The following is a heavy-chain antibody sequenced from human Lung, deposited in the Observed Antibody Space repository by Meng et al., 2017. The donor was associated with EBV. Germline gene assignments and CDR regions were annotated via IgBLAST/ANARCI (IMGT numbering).Heavy chain of an antibody. D-gene: IGHD2-2*01. Sequence: VQRAESGPGLVTPSGTLSLTCTFSSASSITNNYWTWVRQSPGKGLEWIGEIYHNENTNYNPSLMSRVTVSLDKSKNHFSLNLRSVTAADTAVYYCARGGTSSAPFDYWGQETLVTVSS. V-gene: IGHV4-4*02. J-gene: IGHJ4*02. CDR3: ARGGTSSAPFDY. CDR1: SASSITNNY. CDR2: IYHNENT.